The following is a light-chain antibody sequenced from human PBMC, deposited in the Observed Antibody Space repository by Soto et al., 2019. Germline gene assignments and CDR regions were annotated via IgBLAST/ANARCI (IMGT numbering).Light chain of an antibody. CDR3: QSYDSSLSGSV. V-gene: IGLV1-40*01. Sequence: QSVLTQPPSVSGAPRQRVTISCIGNSSNIGAGYDVHWYQRLPGTAPKVLIYRNSNRPSGVSDRISASKSATSASLAITGLQAEDEADYYCQSYDSSLSGSVFGGGTQLTVL. CDR2: RNS. J-gene: IGLJ2*01. CDR1: SSNIGAGYD.